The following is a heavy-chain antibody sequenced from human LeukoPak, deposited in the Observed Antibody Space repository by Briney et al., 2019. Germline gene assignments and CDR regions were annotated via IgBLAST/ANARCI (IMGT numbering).Heavy chain of an antibody. CDR3: AKDEAVEGIRNDD. V-gene: IGHV4-59*12. Sequence: SETLSLTCTVSGGSISSYYWSWIRQPPGKGLEWIGYIYYSGSTNYNPSLKSRVTISVDTSKNQFSLKLSSVTAADTAVYYRAKDEAVEGIRNDDWGQGTLVTVSS. CDR2: IYYSGST. D-gene: IGHD3-3*02. J-gene: IGHJ4*02. CDR1: GGSISSYY.